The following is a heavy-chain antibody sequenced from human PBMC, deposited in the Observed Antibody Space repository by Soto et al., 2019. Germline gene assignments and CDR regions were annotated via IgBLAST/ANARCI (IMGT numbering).Heavy chain of an antibody. CDR2: IYYSGST. CDR3: ARQLGFIAVAGRLTDGRANWFDP. V-gene: IGHV4-30-4*01. Sequence: PSETLSLTCTVSGGSISSGDYYWSWIRQPPGKGLEWIGYIYYSGSTYYNPSLKSRVTISVDTSKNQFSLKLSSVAAADTAVYYCARQLGFIAVAGRLTDGRANWFDPWGQGTLVTVSS. D-gene: IGHD6-19*01. CDR1: GGSISSGDYY. J-gene: IGHJ5*02.